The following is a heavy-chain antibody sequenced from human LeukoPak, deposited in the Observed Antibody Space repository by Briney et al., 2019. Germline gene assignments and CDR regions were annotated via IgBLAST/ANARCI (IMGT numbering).Heavy chain of an antibody. D-gene: IGHD5-18*01. CDR2: IYYSGST. CDR1: GGSISSGDYY. CDR3: ASYRMSNPRGYSYGFGIDY. V-gene: IGHV4-30-4*08. J-gene: IGHJ4*02. Sequence: SQTLSLTCTVSGGSISSGDYYWSWIRQPPGKGLEWIGYIYYSGSTYYNPSLKSRVTISVDTSKNQFSLKLSSVTAADTAVYYCASYRMSNPRGYSYGFGIDYWGQGTLVTVSS.